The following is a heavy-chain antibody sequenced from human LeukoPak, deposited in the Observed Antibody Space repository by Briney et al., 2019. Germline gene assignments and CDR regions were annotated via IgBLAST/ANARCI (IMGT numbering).Heavy chain of an antibody. Sequence: GGSLRLSCAASGFTFSSYAMSWVRQAPGKGLKWVSAISGSGGSTYYADSVKGRFTISRDNSKNTLYLQMNSLRAEDTAVYYCAKDLWFGELPQYYFDYWGQGTLVTVSS. CDR3: AKDLWFGELPQYYFDY. J-gene: IGHJ4*02. V-gene: IGHV3-23*01. CDR2: ISGSGGST. CDR1: GFTFSSYA. D-gene: IGHD3-10*01.